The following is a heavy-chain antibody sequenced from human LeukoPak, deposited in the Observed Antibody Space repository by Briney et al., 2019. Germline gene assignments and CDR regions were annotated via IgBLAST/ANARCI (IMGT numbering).Heavy chain of an antibody. CDR1: GFTFSDWY. V-gene: IGHV3-11*01. Sequence: GGSLRLSCAASGFTFSDWYMSSIRHAPGKRLAWASYINMSGRTIYYADSVEGRFTISRDNARNSLYLQMSILRAEDTAVYYCARGHYGLDVWGQGTTVTVSS. CDR2: INMSGRTI. CDR3: ARGHYGLDV. J-gene: IGHJ6*02.